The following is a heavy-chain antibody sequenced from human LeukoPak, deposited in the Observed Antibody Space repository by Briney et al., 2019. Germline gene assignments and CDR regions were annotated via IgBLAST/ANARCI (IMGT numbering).Heavy chain of an antibody. V-gene: IGHV5-51*01. D-gene: IGHD5-24*01. CDR1: GYIFASYW. CDR2: IYPDDSDT. Sequence: GESLKISCKGSGYIFASYWIAWVRQMPGKGLEWMGIIYPDDSDTRYSPSFQGQVTISADKSIATAYLQWSSLKASDTAMYYCARPVEMATSPFDYWGQGTLVTVSS. J-gene: IGHJ4*02. CDR3: ARPVEMATSPFDY.